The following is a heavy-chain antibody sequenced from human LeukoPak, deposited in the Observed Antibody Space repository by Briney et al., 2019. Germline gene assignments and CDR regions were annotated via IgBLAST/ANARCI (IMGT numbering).Heavy chain of an antibody. Sequence: ASVKVSCKASGYTFTSCYMHWVRQAPGQRLEWMGWINPNSGGTNYAQKFQGRVTMTRDTSISTAYMELSRLRSDDTAVYYCARDKAYTWTYYYDSSGHKTDYWGQGTLVTVSS. CDR2: INPNSGGT. CDR1: GYTFTSCY. D-gene: IGHD3-22*01. V-gene: IGHV1-2*02. CDR3: ARDKAYTWTYYYDSSGHKTDY. J-gene: IGHJ4*02.